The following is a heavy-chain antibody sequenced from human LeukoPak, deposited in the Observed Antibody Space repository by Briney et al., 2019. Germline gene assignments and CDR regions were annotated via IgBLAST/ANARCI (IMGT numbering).Heavy chain of an antibody. V-gene: IGHV3-23*01. J-gene: IGHJ4*02. CDR3: ARGGGSYTPRFDY. Sequence: GGTLRLSSAASGFTFSNYGMTWIRQAPGKGLEWVSSISGSGGTTYYADSVRGRFTISRDNSKNTLYVQMNSLRVEDTAVYYCARGGGSYTPRFDYWGQGTLVTVSS. CDR1: GFTFSNYG. D-gene: IGHD1-26*01. CDR2: ISGSGGTT.